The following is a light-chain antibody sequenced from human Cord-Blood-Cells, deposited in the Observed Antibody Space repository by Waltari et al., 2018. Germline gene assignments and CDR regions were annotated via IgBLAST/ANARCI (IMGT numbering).Light chain of an antibody. J-gene: IGLJ3*02. CDR2: EGS. CDR3: CSYAGSSTFWV. Sequence: QSALTQPASVSGSPGQSITISCTGTSSDVGRYHLFSWYQQHPGKAPKHMIYEGSKRASGVSKRFSGSKSGNTASLTISGLQAEDEADYYCCSYAGSSTFWVFGGGTKLTVL. V-gene: IGLV2-23*03. CDR1: SSDVGRYHL.